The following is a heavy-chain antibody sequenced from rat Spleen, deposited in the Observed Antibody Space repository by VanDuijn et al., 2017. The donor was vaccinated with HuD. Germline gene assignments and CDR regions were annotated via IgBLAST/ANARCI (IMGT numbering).Heavy chain of an antibody. V-gene: IGHV2-1*01. D-gene: IGHD1-9*01. J-gene: IGHJ1*01. CDR3: ARDSTYPWGYFDF. Sequence: QVQLKESGPGLVQPSQTLSLTCAVSGFSLISYSVHWVRQPPGKGLEWMGGLWGDGSTDYNSTLKSRLTISRDTSKSQVFLKMNGLQTEDTATYYCARDSTYPWGYFDFWGPVTMVTVSS. CDR2: LWGDGST. CDR1: GFSLISYS.